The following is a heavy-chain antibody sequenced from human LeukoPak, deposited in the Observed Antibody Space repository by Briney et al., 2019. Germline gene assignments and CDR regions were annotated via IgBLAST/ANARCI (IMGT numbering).Heavy chain of an antibody. V-gene: IGHV3-21*06. CDR2: INSSSSYI. J-gene: IGHJ4*02. CDR1: GFTFSSYS. D-gene: IGHD3-10*01. CDR3: VRESVYGSRSYYSY. Sequence: GGSLRLSCAASGFTFSSYSMNWVRQAPGKGLEWVSSINSSSSYIYYADSVEGRYTISRDNAKSSLYLQMNSLRAEDTAVYFCVRESVYGSRSYYSYWGQGTLVTVSS.